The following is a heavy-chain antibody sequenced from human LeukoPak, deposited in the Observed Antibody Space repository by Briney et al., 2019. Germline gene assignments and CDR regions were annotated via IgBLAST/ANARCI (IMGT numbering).Heavy chain of an antibody. Sequence: GGSLRLSCAASGFTVSSNYMSWVRQAPGKGLEWVSVIYSGGSTYYADSVKGRFTISRDNSKNTLYLQMNSLRAEDTAVYYCARVSIVANYGMDVWGQGTTVTVSS. CDR3: ARVSIVANYGMDV. J-gene: IGHJ6*02. D-gene: IGHD5-12*01. CDR2: IYSGGST. CDR1: GFTVSSNY. V-gene: IGHV3-66*01.